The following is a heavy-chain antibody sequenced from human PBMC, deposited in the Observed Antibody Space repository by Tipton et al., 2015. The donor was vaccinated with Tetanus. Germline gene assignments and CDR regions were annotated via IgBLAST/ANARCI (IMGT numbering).Heavy chain of an antibody. J-gene: IGHJ4*02. Sequence: TLSLTCTASGAFINAGGYLWTWVRQHPGKGLEWIGHIYYTDYTSYTPSLDSRVRISVNTSKNFFSLRLTSVTAADTAVYFCARGLPREPFYLDYWGQGHQVIVSS. CDR2: IYYTDYT. CDR1: GAFINAGGYL. CDR3: ARGLPREPFYLDY. V-gene: IGHV4-31*03. D-gene: IGHD1-26*01.